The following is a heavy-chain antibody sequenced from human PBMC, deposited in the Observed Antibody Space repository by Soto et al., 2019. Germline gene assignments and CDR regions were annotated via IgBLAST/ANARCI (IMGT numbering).Heavy chain of an antibody. D-gene: IGHD6-19*01. V-gene: IGHV3-30*18. Sequence: GGSLRLSCAASGFTFSSYGMHWVRQAPGKGLEWVAVISYDGSNKYYADSVKGRFTISRDNSKNTLYLQMNSLRAEVTAVYYCAKQWLVYYFDYWGQGTLVTVSS. CDR3: AKQWLVYYFDY. CDR1: GFTFSSYG. J-gene: IGHJ4*02. CDR2: ISYDGSNK.